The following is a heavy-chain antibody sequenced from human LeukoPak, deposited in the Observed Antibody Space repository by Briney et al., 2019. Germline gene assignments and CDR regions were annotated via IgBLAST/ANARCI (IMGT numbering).Heavy chain of an antibody. D-gene: IGHD2-2*01. V-gene: IGHV4-30-2*01. CDR2: IYHSGST. CDR3: ARAYCSSTSCYSGLDY. CDR1: GGSISSGGYS. Sequence: SETLSLTCAVSGGSISSGGYSWSWIRQPPGKGLEWIGYIYHSGSTYYNPSLKSRVTISVDRSKNQVSLKLSSVTAADTAVYYCARAYCSSTSCYSGLDYWGQGTLVTVSS. J-gene: IGHJ4*02.